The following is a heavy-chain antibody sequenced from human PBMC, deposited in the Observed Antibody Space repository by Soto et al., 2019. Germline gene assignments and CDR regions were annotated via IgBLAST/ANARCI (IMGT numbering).Heavy chain of an antibody. D-gene: IGHD6-6*01. V-gene: IGHV4-31*03. CDR1: GGCIISGGYY. J-gene: IGHJ6*02. CDR3: GSIAARGSYYYYYGMDV. CDR2: IYYSGST. Sequence: PSETLSLACTVAGGCIISGGYYCIWILRRPGKGLEWIGYIYYSGSTYYNPSLKSRVTISVDTSKNQFSLKLSSVTAADTAVYYCGSIAARGSYYYYYGMDVWGQGTTVTVSS.